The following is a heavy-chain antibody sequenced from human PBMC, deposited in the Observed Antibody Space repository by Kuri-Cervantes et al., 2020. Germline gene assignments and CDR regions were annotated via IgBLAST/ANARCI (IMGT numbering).Heavy chain of an antibody. CDR1: GVTFSSYS. CDR2: INEDGSPT. Sequence: GGSLRLSCAASGVTFSSYSRNWIRQAPGMGLVWVSHINEDGSPTNYAASMKGRFTVSRDNDKSTLYLHMNSLAVEDTAIYYWTRARYYSGCEPSWGQGTLVTVSS. J-gene: IGHJ4*02. V-gene: IGHV3-74*01. D-gene: IGHD3-10*01. CDR3: TRARYYSGCEPS.